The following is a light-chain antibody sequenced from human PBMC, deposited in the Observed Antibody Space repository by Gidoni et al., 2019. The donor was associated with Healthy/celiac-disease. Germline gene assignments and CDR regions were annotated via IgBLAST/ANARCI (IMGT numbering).Light chain of an antibody. CDR2: DVS. CDR3: CSYAGSFTWV. Sequence: QSDLTQPRSVSGSPGPPVTISCTGTSSDVGGYNYVSWYQQHPGKAPKLMIYDVSQRPSGVPDRFSGSKSGNTASLTISGLQAEDEADYYCCSYAGSFTWVFGGGTTLTVL. V-gene: IGLV2-11*01. CDR1: SSDVGGYNY. J-gene: IGLJ3*02.